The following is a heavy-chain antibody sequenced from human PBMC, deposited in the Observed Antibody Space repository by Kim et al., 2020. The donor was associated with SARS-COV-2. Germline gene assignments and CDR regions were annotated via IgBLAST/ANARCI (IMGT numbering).Heavy chain of an antibody. V-gene: IGHV1-69*04. D-gene: IGHD2-8*02. J-gene: IGHJ6*02. CDR2: IIPILGIA. CDR3: ARDWLGGSAVVFCMDV. Sequence: SVKVSCKASGGTFSSYAISWVRQAPGQGLEWMGRIIPILGIANYAQKFQGRVTITADKSTSTAYMELSSLRSEDTAVYYCARDWLGGSAVVFCMDVWGQGTTVTVSS. CDR1: GGTFSSYA.